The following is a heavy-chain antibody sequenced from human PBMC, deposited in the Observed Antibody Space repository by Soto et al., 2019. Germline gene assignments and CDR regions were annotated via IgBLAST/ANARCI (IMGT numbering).Heavy chain of an antibody. V-gene: IGHV3-7*01. CDR2: INPDGSAK. CDR1: GFTFSTSW. CDR3: SRYLDF. Sequence: GGSLRLSCAASGFTFSTSWMDWVRQTPGKGLEWVANINPDGSAKNYVDSAKGRFTLSRDNAKNSLFLQMSSLTAEDSGLYFCSRYLDFWDRGTLVTVSS. J-gene: IGHJ4*02.